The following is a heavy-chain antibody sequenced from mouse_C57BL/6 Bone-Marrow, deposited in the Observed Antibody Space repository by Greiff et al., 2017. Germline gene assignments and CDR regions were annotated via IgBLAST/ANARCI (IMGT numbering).Heavy chain of an antibody. CDR2: IDPSASTT. V-gene: IGHV1-52*01. Sequence: QVQLQQPGAELVRPGSSVKLSCKASGYTFTSYWMHWVQQRPIQGLEWIGIIDPSASTTYYNQKFKDKATLTVDKSSCTAYMQLSSLTSKDSAVYFCAREGNGGQGTTLTVAS. J-gene: IGHJ2*01. CDR3: AREGN. CDR1: GYTFTSYW. D-gene: IGHD3-3*01.